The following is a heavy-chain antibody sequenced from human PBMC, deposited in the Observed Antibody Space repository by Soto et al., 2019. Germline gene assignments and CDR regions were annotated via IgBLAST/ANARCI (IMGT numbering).Heavy chain of an antibody. D-gene: IGHD3-22*01. V-gene: IGHV3-23*01. Sequence: GGSLRLSCAASGFTFSSYAMSWVRQAPGKGLEWVSGISGSGGSTYYADSVKGRFTISRDNSKNTLYLQMNSLRAEDTAVYYCAKVLGSAYPRDSYYYYGMDVWGQGTTVTVSS. CDR3: AKVLGSAYPRDSYYYYGMDV. J-gene: IGHJ6*02. CDR2: ISGSGGST. CDR1: GFTFSSYA.